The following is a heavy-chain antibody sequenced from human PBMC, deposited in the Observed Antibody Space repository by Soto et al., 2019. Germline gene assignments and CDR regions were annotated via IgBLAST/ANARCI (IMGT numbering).Heavy chain of an antibody. CDR2: IYYSGST. J-gene: IGHJ4*02. V-gene: IGHV4-59*08. CDR3: ARHSRYLYYFDY. D-gene: IGHD1-26*01. Sequence: SETLSLTCTVSGGSISSYYWSWIRQPPGKGLEWIGYIYYSGSTNYNPSLKSRVTISVDTSKNQFSLKLSSVTAADTAVYYCARHSRYLYYFDYWGQGTLVTVSS. CDR1: GGSISSYY.